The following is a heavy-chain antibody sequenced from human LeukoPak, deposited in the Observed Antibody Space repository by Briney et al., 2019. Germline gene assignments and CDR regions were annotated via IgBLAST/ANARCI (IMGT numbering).Heavy chain of an antibody. Sequence: HPGGSLRLSCAASGFTFSSYGMHWVRQAPGKGLEWVAFIRYDGSNKYYADSVKGRFTISRDNSKNTLYLQMNSLRAEDTAVYYCAPLPGLGYCSRTSCPDPYFDYWGQGTLVTVSS. CDR2: IRYDGSNK. CDR3: APLPGLGYCSRTSCPDPYFDY. J-gene: IGHJ4*02. V-gene: IGHV3-30*02. D-gene: IGHD2-2*01. CDR1: GFTFSSYG.